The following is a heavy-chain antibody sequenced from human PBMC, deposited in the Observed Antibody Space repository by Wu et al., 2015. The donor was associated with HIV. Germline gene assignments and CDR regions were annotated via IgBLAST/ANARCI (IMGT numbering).Heavy chain of an antibody. V-gene: IGHV1-2*02. CDR2: INPNSGGT. CDR3: ARYYYDSSEGWNYFDY. CDR1: GGTFSSHP. D-gene: IGHD3-22*01. J-gene: IGHJ4*02. Sequence: HVQLVQSGTEVKKPGSSVKISCKAYGGNPGGTFSSHPISWVRQAPGQGLEWMGWINPNSGGTNYAQKFQGRVTMTRDTSISTAYMELSRLRSDDTAVYYCARYYYDSSEGWNYFDYWGQGTLVTVSS.